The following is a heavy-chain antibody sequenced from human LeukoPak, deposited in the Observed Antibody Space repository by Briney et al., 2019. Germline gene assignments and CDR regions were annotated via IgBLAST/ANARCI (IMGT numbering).Heavy chain of an antibody. Sequence: GGSLRLSCAASGFTFNTYGMSWVRQAPGKGLEWVSAISTGGVNTYYTDSVKGRFTISRDNSKNTLYLQMNSLRAEDTAVYFCAKEQMMYSSRPFDYWGQGTLVTVSA. CDR1: GFTFNTYG. CDR3: AKEQMMYSSRPFDY. CDR2: ISTGGVNT. V-gene: IGHV3-23*01. D-gene: IGHD6-19*01. J-gene: IGHJ4*02.